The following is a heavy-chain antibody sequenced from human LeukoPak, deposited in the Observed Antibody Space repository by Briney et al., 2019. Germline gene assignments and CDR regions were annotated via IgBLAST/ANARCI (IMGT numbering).Heavy chain of an antibody. D-gene: IGHD1-26*01. CDR1: GGTFSSYA. V-gene: IGHV1-69*04. J-gene: IGHJ4*02. Sequence: SVKVSCKASGGTFSSYAISWVRQAPGQGLEWMGRIIPILGIANYAQKFQGRVTITADKSTSTAYMELSSLRSEDTAAYYCARAGIVGARDFDYWGQGTLVTVSS. CDR3: ARAGIVGARDFDY. CDR2: IIPILGIA.